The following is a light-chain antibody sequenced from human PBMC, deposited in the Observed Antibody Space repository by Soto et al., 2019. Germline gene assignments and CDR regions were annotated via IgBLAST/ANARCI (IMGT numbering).Light chain of an antibody. Sequence: QSALTQPASVSGSPGLSIAISCTGTSSDVGGYNSVSWYQQHPGKAPKLVIYDVTSRPSGVSNRFSGSKSGNTASLTISGLRAEDEGDYYCSSYRTGGSYVFGTGTKVTVL. J-gene: IGLJ1*01. CDR3: SSYRTGGSYV. CDR2: DVT. V-gene: IGLV2-14*01. CDR1: SSDVGGYNS.